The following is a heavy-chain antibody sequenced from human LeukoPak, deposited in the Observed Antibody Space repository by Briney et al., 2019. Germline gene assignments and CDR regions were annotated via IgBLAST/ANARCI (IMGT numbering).Heavy chain of an antibody. CDR2: IYPGDSDP. J-gene: IGHJ4*02. Sequence: NHGESLKISCKGSGYSFTGYWIVWVRQMPGKVLEWMGIIYPGDSDPRYSPSFQGQVTISADKSISTAYLQWSSLEASDSAMYYCVRHGLGSSWFGFDYWGQGTLVTVPS. CDR1: GYSFTGYW. D-gene: IGHD6-13*01. V-gene: IGHV5-51*01. CDR3: VRHGLGSSWFGFDY.